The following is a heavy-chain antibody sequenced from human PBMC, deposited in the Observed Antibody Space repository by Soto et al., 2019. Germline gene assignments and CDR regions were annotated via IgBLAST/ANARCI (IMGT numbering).Heavy chain of an antibody. D-gene: IGHD3-22*01. CDR1: GFTVSSNY. V-gene: IGHV3-15*01. CDR2: IKSQTEGGTT. J-gene: IGHJ4*02. Sequence: GGSLRLSCAASGFTVSSNYMSWVRQAPGKGLEWVGRIKSQTEGGTTDYAAPVRGRFTISRDDSGNTLYLQMKSLIIDDAAVYYCTAGGTYLDYDTLDYWGQGTLVTV. CDR3: TAGGTYLDYDTLDY.